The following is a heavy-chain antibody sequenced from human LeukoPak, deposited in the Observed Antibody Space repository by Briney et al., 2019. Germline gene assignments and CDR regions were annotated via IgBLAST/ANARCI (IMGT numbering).Heavy chain of an antibody. CDR3: ARSVWDNYYDTSRFQY. CDR1: GGSISRGAYY. CDR2: IYHSGST. J-gene: IGHJ1*01. V-gene: IGHV4-61*08. D-gene: IGHD3-22*01. Sequence: SQTLSLTCTVSGGSISRGAYYWSWIRQPPGKGLEWIGYIYHSGSTNYNPSLKSRVTISVDTSKNQFSLNLSSVTAADTAVYFCARSVWDNYYDTSRFQYWGQGTLVTVSS.